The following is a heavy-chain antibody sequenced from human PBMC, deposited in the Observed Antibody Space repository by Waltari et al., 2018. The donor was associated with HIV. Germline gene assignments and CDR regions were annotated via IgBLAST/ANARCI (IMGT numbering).Heavy chain of an antibody. CDR2: MNPNSGDT. V-gene: IGHV1-8*01. J-gene: IGHJ4*02. D-gene: IGHD3-10*01. CDR3: HVLRSRSSPGCY. Sequence: QVQLVQSGAEVKKPGASVKVSCKASGYSFTSYDINWVRQATGQGLEWMGRMNPNSGDTGYAQKFQGRVTMTTNTSRSTAYLELSSLKSEDTAVYYCHVLRSRSSPGCYWGQGTLITVSS. CDR1: GYSFTSYD.